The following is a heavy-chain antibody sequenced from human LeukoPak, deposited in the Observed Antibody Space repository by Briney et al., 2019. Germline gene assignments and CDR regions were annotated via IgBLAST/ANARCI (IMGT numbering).Heavy chain of an antibody. CDR1: GFTFSSYG. CDR2: ISYDGSNK. J-gene: IGHJ4*02. Sequence: PGGSLRLSCAASGFTFSSYGMHWVRQAPGKGLEWVAVISYDGSNKYYADSVKGRFTISRDNSKNTLYLQMNSLRAEDTAVYYCAVGRDYWGQGTLVTVSS. D-gene: IGHD1-26*01. V-gene: IGHV3-30*03. CDR3: AVGRDY.